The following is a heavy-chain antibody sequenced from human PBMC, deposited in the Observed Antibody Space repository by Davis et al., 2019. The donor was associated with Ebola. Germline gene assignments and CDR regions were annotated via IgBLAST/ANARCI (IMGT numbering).Heavy chain of an antibody. D-gene: IGHD5-24*01. J-gene: IGHJ3*02. Sequence: GESLKISCAASGFTFSSYAMSWVRQAPGKGLEWVSAICGSGGSTYYADSVKGRFTISRDHSKNTLYLQMNSLRAEDTAVYYCARERGDGYNYWGSAFDIWGQGTMVTVSS. V-gene: IGHV3-23*01. CDR1: GFTFSSYA. CDR2: ICGSGGST. CDR3: ARERGDGYNYWGSAFDI.